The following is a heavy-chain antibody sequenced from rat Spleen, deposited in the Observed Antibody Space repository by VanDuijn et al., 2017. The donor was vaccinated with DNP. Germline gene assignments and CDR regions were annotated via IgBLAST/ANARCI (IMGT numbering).Heavy chain of an antibody. CDR1: GYSITSNHK. CDR2: INNAGST. Sequence: EVQLQESGPGLVKPSQSLSLTCSVTGYSITSNHKWTWIRKFPGNELEWMGYINNAGSTKYNPSHKSRFTITCNTSKNQFFLQVNSVRNEDTATYYCAIQLGGFDYWGQGVMVIVSS. D-gene: IGHD5-1*01. J-gene: IGHJ2*01. V-gene: IGHV3-3*01. CDR3: AIQLGGFDY.